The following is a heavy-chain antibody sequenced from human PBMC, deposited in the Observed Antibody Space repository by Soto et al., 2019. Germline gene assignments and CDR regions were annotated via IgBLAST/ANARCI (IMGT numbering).Heavy chain of an antibody. CDR3: ARGMLWFAELNYYYYGMDV. Sequence: EVQLVESGGGLVQPGGSLRLSCAASGFTFSSYDMHWVRQATGKGLEWVSAIGTAGDTYYPGSVKGRFTISRENAKNSFYLQMNSLRAGVTAVYYCARGMLWFAELNYYYYGMDVWGQGTTVTVSS. CDR1: GFTFSSYD. D-gene: IGHD3-10*01. CDR2: IGTAGDT. V-gene: IGHV3-13*04. J-gene: IGHJ6*02.